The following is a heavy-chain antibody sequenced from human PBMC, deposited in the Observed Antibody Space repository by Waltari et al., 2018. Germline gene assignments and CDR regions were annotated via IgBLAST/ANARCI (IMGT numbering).Heavy chain of an antibody. CDR1: GGTLRSSS. D-gene: IGHD1-26*01. Sequence: QVQLVQSGAEVKKPGASVKVPCKDSGGTLRSSSLSWVRQAPGKGLEWMGAIIPIFATPHYAQNFQGRVTITADESTSTVYMDVSSLRSEDTAVYYCARGGPVGSTEYYLDFWGQGSLIIVSS. CDR3: ARGGPVGSTEYYLDF. V-gene: IGHV1-69*01. CDR2: IIPIFATP. J-gene: IGHJ4*02.